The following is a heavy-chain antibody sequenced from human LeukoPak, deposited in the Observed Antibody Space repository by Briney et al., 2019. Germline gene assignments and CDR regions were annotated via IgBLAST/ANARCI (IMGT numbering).Heavy chain of an antibody. J-gene: IGHJ3*01. Sequence: SETLSFTCTVSGVSVNISNNLWDWVRQPPGKGLEWIASFYYSGSTYYNPSLKSRVTISVDASNNHFSLKLSSVNAADTAVYYGAKHSPYIESGHGYAF. CDR1: GVSVNISNNL. D-gene: IGHD5-12*01. CDR2: FYYSGST. V-gene: IGHV4-39*01. CDR3: AKHSPYIESGHGYAF.